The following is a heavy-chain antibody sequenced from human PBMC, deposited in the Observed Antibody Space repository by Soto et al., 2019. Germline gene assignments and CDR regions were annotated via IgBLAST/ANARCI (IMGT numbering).Heavy chain of an antibody. D-gene: IGHD3-10*01. V-gene: IGHV4-59*12. Sequence: SETLSLTCTVSGGSISSYYWSWIRQPPGKGLEWIGYIYYSGSTNYNPSLKSRVTISVDTAKNQFSLKLSSVTAADTAVYYCARGLILWFGELSRRGGYYYYTDVWGKGTSVTVSS. CDR2: IYYSGST. J-gene: IGHJ6*03. CDR1: GGSISSYY. CDR3: ARGLILWFGELSRRGGYYYYTDV.